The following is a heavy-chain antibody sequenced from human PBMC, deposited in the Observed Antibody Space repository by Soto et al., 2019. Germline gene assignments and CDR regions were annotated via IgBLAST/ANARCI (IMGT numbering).Heavy chain of an antibody. D-gene: IGHD3-10*01. CDR2: IYHSGST. CDR1: GGSISSSNW. CDR3: ARDNYGSGPKSGGMGV. Sequence: SETLSLTCAVSGGSISSSNWWSWVRQPPGKGLEWIGEIYHSGSTNYNPSLKSRVTISVDKSKNQFSLKLSSVTAADTAVYYCARDNYGSGPKSGGMGVWGQGTTVTVSS. J-gene: IGHJ6*02. V-gene: IGHV4-4*02.